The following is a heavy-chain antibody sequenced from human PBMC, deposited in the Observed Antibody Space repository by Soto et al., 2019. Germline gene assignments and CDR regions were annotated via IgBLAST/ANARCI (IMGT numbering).Heavy chain of an antibody. D-gene: IGHD4-17*01. CDR2: FSAGGRA. CDR1: GFSINNYA. J-gene: IGHJ4*02. CDR3: AKESMPEHYGDTLFDY. Sequence: VQLLESGGAFVQPGGSLRLSCAASGFSINNYAVSWVRQAPGKGLEWVSTFSAGGRAYYADSVRGRFSVARDRSQNTVDLQISVLRPEDSAVYYCAKESMPEHYGDTLFDYWGQGTRVTVSP. V-gene: IGHV3-23*01.